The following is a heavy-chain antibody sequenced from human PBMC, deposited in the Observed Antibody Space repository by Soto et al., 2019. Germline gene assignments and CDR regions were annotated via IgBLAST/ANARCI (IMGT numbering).Heavy chain of an antibody. J-gene: IGHJ6*02. CDR3: ARDQQLHYYYYGMDV. CDR1: GDTFSSYA. Sequence: SVKVSCKASGDTFSSYAISWVRQAPGQGLEWMGGIIPIFGTANYAQKFQGRVTITADESTSTAYMELSSLRSEDTAVYYCARDQQLHYYYYGMDVWGQGTTVTVSS. D-gene: IGHD4-4*01. V-gene: IGHV1-69*13. CDR2: IIPIFGTA.